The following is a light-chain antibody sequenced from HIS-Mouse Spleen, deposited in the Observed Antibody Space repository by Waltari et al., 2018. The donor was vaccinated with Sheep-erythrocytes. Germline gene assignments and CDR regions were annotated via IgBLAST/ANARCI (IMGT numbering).Light chain of an antibody. Sequence: SYELTQPPSVSVPPGQTASITCSGDKLGDQYACWYQQKPGQSPVLVIYQDSKRPSGIPERFSGSNSGNTATLTISGTQAMDEADYYCQAWDSSTGVVFGGGTKLTVL. CDR2: QDS. CDR1: KLGDQY. V-gene: IGLV3-1*01. J-gene: IGLJ2*01. CDR3: QAWDSSTGVV.